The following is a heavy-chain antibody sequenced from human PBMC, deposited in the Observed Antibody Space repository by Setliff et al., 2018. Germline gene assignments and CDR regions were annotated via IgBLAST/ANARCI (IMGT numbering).Heavy chain of an antibody. CDR1: GGTFSTYG. Sequence: ASVKVSCKASGGTFSTYGITWVRQAPGQGLEWVGGIMPIFGTINYAQKFQGRVTITADESTSTVYMELSSLRSDDTALYYCVREGVDSRSSTDYRYYMDVWGKGTTVTVSS. V-gene: IGHV1-69*13. CDR2: IMPIFGTI. J-gene: IGHJ6*03. CDR3: VREGVDSRSSTDYRYYMDV. D-gene: IGHD3-22*01.